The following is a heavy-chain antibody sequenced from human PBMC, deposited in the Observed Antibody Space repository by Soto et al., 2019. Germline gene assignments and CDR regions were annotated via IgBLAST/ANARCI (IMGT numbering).Heavy chain of an antibody. CDR3: AKDLQNPRWPTYFQH. CDR1: GFTFSSYA. Sequence: PGRSLRLSCAASGFTFSSYAMSWVRQAPGKGLEWVSAISGSGGSTYYADSVKGRFTISRDNSKNTLYLQMNSLRAEDTAVYYCAKDLQNPRWPTYFQHWGQGTLVTGSS. V-gene: IGHV3-23*01. J-gene: IGHJ1*01. D-gene: IGHD4-17*01. CDR2: ISGSGGST.